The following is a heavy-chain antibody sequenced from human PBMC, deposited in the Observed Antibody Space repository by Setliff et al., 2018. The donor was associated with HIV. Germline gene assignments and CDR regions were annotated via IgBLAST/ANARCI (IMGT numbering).Heavy chain of an antibody. D-gene: IGHD1-26*01. J-gene: IGHJ4*01. V-gene: IGHV1-3*01. CDR1: GYTFTTYS. CDR3: ARGALLAVFDFDH. CDR2: INVGKGDT. Sequence: ASVKVSCKASGYTFTTYSLHWVRQAPGQSLEWMGWINVGKGDTKYSQDLQGRITITRDTTANTAYMELSSLRSDDTALYFCARGALLAVFDFDHWGRGTQVTVSS.